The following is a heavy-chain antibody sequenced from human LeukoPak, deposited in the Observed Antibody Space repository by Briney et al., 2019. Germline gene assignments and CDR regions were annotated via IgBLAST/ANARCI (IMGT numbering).Heavy chain of an antibody. V-gene: IGHV3-30*03. CDR2: ISYDGSQK. J-gene: IGHJ4*02. CDR1: GFSFSDSG. CDR3: ARDGGDY. D-gene: IGHD3-16*01. Sequence: GGSLRLSCAASGFSFSDSGISWVRQAPGKGLEWVAVISYDGSQKYYSDSVKGRFTIFRDNSKSTLYLQMNSLRPEDTSAYYCARDGGDYWGQGTLVTVSS.